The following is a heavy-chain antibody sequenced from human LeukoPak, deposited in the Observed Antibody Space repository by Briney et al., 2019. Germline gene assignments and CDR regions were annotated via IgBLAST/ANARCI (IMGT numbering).Heavy chain of an antibody. J-gene: IGHJ3*01. CDR1: GGSITSYY. CDR2: IYYSGST. V-gene: IGHV4-59*03. Sequence: PAETLSLTCTVSGGSITSYYYSWIRQPPGKGLEWIGYIYYSGSTNYNPSLKSRVTMSVDMSKNQLSLKLRSVTAADTAVYYCAYGGNAGTFDVWGQGTLLTLSS. D-gene: IGHD4-23*01. CDR3: AYGGNAGTFDV.